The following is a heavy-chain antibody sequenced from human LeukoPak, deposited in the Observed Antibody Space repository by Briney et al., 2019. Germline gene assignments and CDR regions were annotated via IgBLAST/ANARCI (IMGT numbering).Heavy chain of an antibody. V-gene: IGHV3-23*01. CDR3: AKEHIVVVPAAAPPFDY. CDR1: GFTFSSYA. D-gene: IGHD2-2*01. J-gene: IGHJ4*02. Sequence: GGSLRLSCAASGFTFSSYAMSWVRQAPGKGLEWVSAISGTGGSTYYADSVKGRFTISRDNSKNTLYLQMHSLRAEDTAVYYCAKEHIVVVPAAAPPFDYWGQGTLVTV. CDR2: ISGTGGST.